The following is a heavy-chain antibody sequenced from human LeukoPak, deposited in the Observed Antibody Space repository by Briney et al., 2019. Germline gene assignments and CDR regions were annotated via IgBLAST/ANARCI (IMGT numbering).Heavy chain of an antibody. J-gene: IGHJ3*02. D-gene: IGHD5-24*01. CDR1: GGSISSDDYC. Sequence: TSETLSLTCSVSGGSISSDDYCWNWIRQHPGKGLEWIGYIYYSGSTYYNPSLKSRVALSVDTSKNQFSLKLSSLTAADTAVYYCAKSREEIRGLDAFDIWGQGTMVTVSS. V-gene: IGHV4-31*03. CDR2: IYYSGST. CDR3: AKSREEIRGLDAFDI.